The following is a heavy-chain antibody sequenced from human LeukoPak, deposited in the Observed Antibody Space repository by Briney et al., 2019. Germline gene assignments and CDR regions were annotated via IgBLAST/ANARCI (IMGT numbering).Heavy chain of an antibody. J-gene: IGHJ5*02. D-gene: IGHD6-13*01. CDR3: AREIGGDSSSWTMRDHNWFDP. Sequence: ASVKVSCKASGCTFTGYYMHWVRPAPGQGLEWMGWINPNSGGTNYAQKFQGRVTMTRDTSISTAYMELSRLRSDDTAVYYCAREIGGDSSSWTMRDHNWFDPWGQGTLVTVSS. CDR1: GCTFTGYY. CDR2: INPNSGGT. V-gene: IGHV1-2*02.